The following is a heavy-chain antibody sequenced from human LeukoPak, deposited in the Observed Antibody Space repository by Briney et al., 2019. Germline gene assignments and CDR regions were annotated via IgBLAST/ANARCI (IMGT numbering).Heavy chain of an antibody. CDR2: ISANGGGT. CDR3: ARGGYYDNSGASDY. J-gene: IGHJ4*02. V-gene: IGHV3-20*04. D-gene: IGHD3-22*01. Sequence: PGGSLRLSCAVSGFVFSNYAMSWVRQGPGKGLEWVSAISANGGGTYYAASVKGRFTLSRDNAKNSLYLQMNSLRADDTALYYCARGGYYDNSGASDYWGQGTLVSVSS. CDR1: GFVFSNYA.